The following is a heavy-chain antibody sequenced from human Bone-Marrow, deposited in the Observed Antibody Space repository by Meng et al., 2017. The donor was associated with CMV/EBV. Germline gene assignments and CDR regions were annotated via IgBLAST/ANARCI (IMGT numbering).Heavy chain of an antibody. CDR1: SIYY. Sequence: SIYYGDWIRHPSGKGREWIGSIYYSGSTYYTPSLTSRVTISVDTSKNQFSLKLSSVTAADTAVYYCARGGSDYDFWSGYYHNWFDPWGQGTLVTVSS. J-gene: IGHJ5*02. CDR2: IYYSGST. D-gene: IGHD3-3*01. CDR3: ARGGSDYDFWSGYYHNWFDP. V-gene: IGHV4-39*01.